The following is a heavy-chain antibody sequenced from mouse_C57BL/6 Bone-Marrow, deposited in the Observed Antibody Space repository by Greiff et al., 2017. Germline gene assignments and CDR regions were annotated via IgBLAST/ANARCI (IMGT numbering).Heavy chain of an antibody. V-gene: IGHV1-55*01. D-gene: IGHD1-1*01. CDR3: ARPDSINYCDFDV. J-gene: IGHJ1*03. Sequence: VQLQQPGAELVKPGASVPMSCKASCYTFTSYWITWVKQRPGQGLEWIGDIYPGSGSTNYNANFKSNATLTVAPSSTTAYLQLRTLTSEDSAFYYCARPDSINYCDFDVWGTGTTVTASS. CDR1: CYTFTSYW. CDR2: IYPGSGST.